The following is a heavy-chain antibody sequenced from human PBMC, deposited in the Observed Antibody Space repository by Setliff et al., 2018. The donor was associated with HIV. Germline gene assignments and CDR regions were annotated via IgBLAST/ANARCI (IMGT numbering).Heavy chain of an antibody. V-gene: IGHV3-30*03. Sequence: PGESLRLSCEASGFTFRHYAMHWVRQAPGKGLEWVAVVSYDAERKYYADSVKGRFTISRDNPRNTVYLQMTGLRLDDTAVYYCARDSAAWVTELGILGYWGQGTLVTVSS. J-gene: IGHJ4*02. D-gene: IGHD3-3*01. CDR1: GFTFRHYA. CDR3: ARDSAAWVTELGILGY. CDR2: VSYDAERK.